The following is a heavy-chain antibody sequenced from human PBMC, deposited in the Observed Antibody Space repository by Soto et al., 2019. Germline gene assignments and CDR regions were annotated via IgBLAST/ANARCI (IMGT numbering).Heavy chain of an antibody. J-gene: IGHJ4*02. CDR1: GFTFSSYG. V-gene: IGHV3-30*03. D-gene: IGHD6-6*01. Sequence: QVQLVESGGGVVQPGRSLRLSCAASGFTFSSYGMHWVRQAPGKGLEWVAVISYDGSNKYYADSVKGRFTISRDNSKNTLYLQMNSLRAEDTAVYYCARGSYSSLYYFDYWGQGTLVTVSS. CDR2: ISYDGSNK. CDR3: ARGSYSSLYYFDY.